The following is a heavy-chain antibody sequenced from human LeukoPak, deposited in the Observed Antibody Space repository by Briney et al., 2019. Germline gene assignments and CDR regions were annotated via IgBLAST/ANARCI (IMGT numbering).Heavy chain of an antibody. V-gene: IGHV3-23*01. J-gene: IGHJ1*01. D-gene: IGHD1-26*01. CDR3: AKDPRVGASAAEYFQH. CDR2: ISASGGGT. CDR1: GFTFSSYA. Sequence: PGGSLRLSCAASGFTFSSYAMTWVRQAPGKGLEWVSSISASGGGTFYADSVKGRFTISRDNSKNTLYLQMNSLRAEDTAVYYCAKDPRVGASAAEYFQHWGQGTLVTASS.